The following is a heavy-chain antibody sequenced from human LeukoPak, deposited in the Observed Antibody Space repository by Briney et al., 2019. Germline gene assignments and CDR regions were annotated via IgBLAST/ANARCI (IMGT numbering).Heavy chain of an antibody. CDR2: IYYRGST. CDR3: ASSATNNWLDY. V-gene: IGHV4-59*01. J-gene: IGHJ5*01. Sequence: PSETLSLTCTVSGGSISSYYWSWIRQPPGKGLESIGYIYYRGSTNYNPSLKSRVTISVDTSKNQFSLKLTSVTAADTAVYYCASSATNNWLDYWGQGTLVTVSS. CDR1: GGSISSYY. D-gene: IGHD6-25*01.